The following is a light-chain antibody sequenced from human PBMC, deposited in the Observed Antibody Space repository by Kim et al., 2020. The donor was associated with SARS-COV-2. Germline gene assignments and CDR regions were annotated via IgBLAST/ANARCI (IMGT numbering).Light chain of an antibody. Sequence: EIVLTQSPATRSLSPGERATLSCRASQNIFNYLAWYRQKPGQASRLLIRDASNRATGIPARFSASGSGTDFTLTISSLEPEDFAVYYCQQRADWPLTFGGGTKVDIK. J-gene: IGKJ4*01. CDR2: DAS. CDR3: QQRADWPLT. CDR1: QNIFNY. V-gene: IGKV3-11*01.